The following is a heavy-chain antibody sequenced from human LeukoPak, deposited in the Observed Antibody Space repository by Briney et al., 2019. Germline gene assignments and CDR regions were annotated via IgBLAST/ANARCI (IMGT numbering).Heavy chain of an antibody. CDR1: GGTFSSYA. Sequence: GASVKVSCKASGGTFSSYAISWVRQAPGQGLEWMGGIIPIFGTANHAQKFQGRVTITADESTSTAYMELSSLRSEDTAVYYCAGLRFLEWSPSPYYYYGMDVWGQGTTVTVSS. V-gene: IGHV1-69*13. J-gene: IGHJ6*02. CDR3: AGLRFLEWSPSPYYYYGMDV. CDR2: IIPIFGTA. D-gene: IGHD3-3*01.